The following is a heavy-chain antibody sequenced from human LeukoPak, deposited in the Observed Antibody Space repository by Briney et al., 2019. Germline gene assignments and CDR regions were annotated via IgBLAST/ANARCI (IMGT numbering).Heavy chain of an antibody. J-gene: IGHJ4*02. CDR2: INHRGST. CDR3: ARGRRGYYYDSSGSLDY. V-gene: IGHV4-38-2*02. CDR1: GYSISSGYY. Sequence: SETLSLTCTVSGYSISSGYYWGWIRQPPGKGLEWIGEINHRGSTNYNPALKRRGTISVDTSKNQFSLTLSSVPAAETAVYYCARGRRGYYYDSSGSLDYWGQGTLVTVSS. D-gene: IGHD3-22*01.